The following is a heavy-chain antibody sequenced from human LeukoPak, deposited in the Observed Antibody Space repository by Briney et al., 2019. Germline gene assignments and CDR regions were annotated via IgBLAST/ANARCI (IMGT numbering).Heavy chain of an antibody. Sequence: GESLKISCQGSGYSFFTYWIGWVRQMPGKGLEWMGIIYPADSNTRYSPSFQGRVTISADKSISTAYLHWSSLKASDTAMYYCARRELNTVTIDFWGQGTLVTVSS. CDR1: GYSFFTYW. J-gene: IGHJ4*02. CDR2: IYPADSNT. V-gene: IGHV5-51*01. D-gene: IGHD4-17*01. CDR3: ARRELNTVTIDF.